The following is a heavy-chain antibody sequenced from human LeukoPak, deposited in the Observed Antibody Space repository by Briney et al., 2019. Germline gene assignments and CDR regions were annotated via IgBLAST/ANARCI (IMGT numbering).Heavy chain of an antibody. V-gene: IGHV3-33*01. CDR1: GFTFSSYG. J-gene: IGHJ3*02. Sequence: GGSLRLSCAASGFTFSSYGMHWVRQAPGKGLEWVAVIWYDGSNKYYADSVKGRFTISRDNSKNTLYLQMNSLRAEDTAVYYCARVSSGWYIGGAFDIWGQGTMVTVSS. CDR3: ARVSSGWYIGGAFDI. CDR2: IWYDGSNK. D-gene: IGHD6-19*01.